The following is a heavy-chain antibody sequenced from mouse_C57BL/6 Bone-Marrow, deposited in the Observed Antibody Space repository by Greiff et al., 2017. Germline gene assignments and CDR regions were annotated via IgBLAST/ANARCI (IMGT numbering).Heavy chain of an antibody. CDR2: IDPENGDT. CDR3: NITTVVATDY. D-gene: IGHD1-1*01. J-gene: IGHJ2*01. CDR1: GFNIKDDY. Sequence: EVQLQQSGAELVRPGASVKLSCTASGFNIKDDYMHWVKQRPEQGLEWIGWIDPENGDTEYASKFQGKATITADTSSNTAYLQRSSLTSEDTAVYYCNITTVVATDYWGQGTTLTVAS. V-gene: IGHV14-4*01.